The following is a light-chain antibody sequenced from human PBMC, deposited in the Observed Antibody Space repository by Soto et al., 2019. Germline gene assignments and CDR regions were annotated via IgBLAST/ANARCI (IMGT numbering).Light chain of an antibody. CDR3: QHYNDWPLT. J-gene: IGKJ1*01. CDR2: GAF. Sequence: EIVLTQSQVTLSVSPGERGTISCRASQSVSSNLAWYQQKPGQAPSLLIYGAFTRATGIPARFSGTGSGTGFRLTITGLQSKDFSLYYCQHYNDWPLTFGQGTKVDIK. CDR1: QSVSSN. V-gene: IGKV3-15*01.